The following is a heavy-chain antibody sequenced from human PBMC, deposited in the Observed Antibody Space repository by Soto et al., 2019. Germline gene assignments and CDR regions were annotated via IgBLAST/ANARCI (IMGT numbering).Heavy chain of an antibody. J-gene: IGHJ4*02. V-gene: IGHV4-30-4*01. CDR3: ARDTGTYPYYFDY. CDR1: GGSISSGENF. CDR2: IHHSGNT. D-gene: IGHD1-26*01. Sequence: PSETLSLTCTVSGGSISSGENFWNWIRQSPGKGLEWIGYIHHSGNTYYNPSLKSRLTISVDTSKNQISLKLNSVTAADTAVYYCARDTGTYPYYFDYWGQGTLVTVSS.